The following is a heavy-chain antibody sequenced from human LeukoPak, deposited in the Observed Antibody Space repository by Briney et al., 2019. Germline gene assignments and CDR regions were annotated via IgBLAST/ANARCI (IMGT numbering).Heavy chain of an antibody. D-gene: IGHD1-7*01. CDR2: ISGNGGVT. J-gene: IGHJ4*02. CDR3: ARDRVPGTSPKMDY. V-gene: IGHV3-23*01. Sequence: GSLRLSCATSGFTFSGYAMSWVRQAPGKGLEWVSVISGNGGVTDYADSVKGRFTISRDNSKNTLYLQMSSLTAEDTALYYCARDRVPGTSPKMDYWGQGTQVTVSS. CDR1: GFTFSGYA.